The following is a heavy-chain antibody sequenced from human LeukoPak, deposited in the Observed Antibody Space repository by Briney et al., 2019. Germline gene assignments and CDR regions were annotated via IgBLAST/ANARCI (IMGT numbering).Heavy chain of an antibody. CDR1: GFTVSSNC. Sequence: GGSLRLSCAASGFTVSSNCMSWVRQAPGKGLEWVSVIYSGGSTYYADSVKGRFTISRDNSKNTLYLQMNSLRAEDTAVYYCARVVYYYGSGRGNYFDYWGQGTLVTVSS. V-gene: IGHV3-53*01. CDR3: ARVVYYYGSGRGNYFDY. D-gene: IGHD3-10*01. J-gene: IGHJ4*02. CDR2: IYSGGST.